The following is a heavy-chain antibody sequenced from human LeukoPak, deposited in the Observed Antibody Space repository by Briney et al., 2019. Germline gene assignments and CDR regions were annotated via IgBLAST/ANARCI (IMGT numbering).Heavy chain of an antibody. CDR2: INAGNGNT. Sequence: ASVKVSCKASGYTFTSYGISWVRQAPGQGLEWMGWINAGNGNTKYSQEFQGRVTITRDTSASTAYMELSSLRSEDMAVYYCARGDNWNFFDYWGQGTLVTVSS. CDR1: GYTFTSYG. J-gene: IGHJ4*02. V-gene: IGHV1-3*03. CDR3: ARGDNWNFFDY. D-gene: IGHD1-20*01.